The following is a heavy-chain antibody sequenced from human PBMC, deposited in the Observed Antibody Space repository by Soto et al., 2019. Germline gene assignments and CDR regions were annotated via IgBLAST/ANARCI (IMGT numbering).Heavy chain of an antibody. Sequence: EVQLVESGGGLAKPGGSLRLSCAASGFTFTTYSMNWVRQAPGKGLEWVSSISSSGYIYYADSLKGRFTISRDNAKNSLYLQVNSLRAEDTAVYYCARDSVPNTITTFYYNCGMDVWGQGTTVTVSS. V-gene: IGHV3-21*06. D-gene: IGHD4-4*01. CDR3: ARDSVPNTITTFYYNCGMDV. CDR2: ISSSGYI. CDR1: GFTFTTYS. J-gene: IGHJ6*02.